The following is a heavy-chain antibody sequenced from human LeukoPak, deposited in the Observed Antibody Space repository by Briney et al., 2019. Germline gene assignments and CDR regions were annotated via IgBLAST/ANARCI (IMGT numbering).Heavy chain of an antibody. J-gene: IGHJ4*02. V-gene: IGHV3-7*01. D-gene: IGHD3-10*01. CDR3: AKLIWFGDPLGGRDY. CDR2: IKQDGSDK. CDR1: GFTFTKYW. Sequence: PGDSLRLSCAASGFTFTKYWMTWVRQAPGKGLEWVGNIKQDGSDKNYMDSVKGRFTISRDNTKNSVYLQMSSLRAEDTAVYYCAKLIWFGDPLGGRDYWGQGTLVTVSS.